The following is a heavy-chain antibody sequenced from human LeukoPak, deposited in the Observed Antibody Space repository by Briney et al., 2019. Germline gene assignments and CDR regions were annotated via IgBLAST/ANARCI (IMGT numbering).Heavy chain of an antibody. CDR1: GFTFSTYS. V-gene: IGHV3-48*01. CDR3: ARMATSNFDY. CDR2: ISGSSSTI. J-gene: IGHJ4*02. Sequence: GGSLRLSCAASGFTFSTYSMNWVRQAPGKGLEWLSFISGSSSTIYYADSVKGRFTISRDIAENSLYLQMNSLRAEDTAVYYCARMATSNFDYWGQGTLVTVSS. D-gene: IGHD5-24*01.